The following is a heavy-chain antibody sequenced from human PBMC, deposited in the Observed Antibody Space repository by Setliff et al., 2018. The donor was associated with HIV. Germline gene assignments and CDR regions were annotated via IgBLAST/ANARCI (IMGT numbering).Heavy chain of an antibody. CDR3: ARDLRDGFEEWFSTLDDGMDV. V-gene: IGHV1-2*02. D-gene: IGHD3-3*01. Sequence: GASVKVSCKTSGYIFIRYYIFWVRQAPGQGLEWMGNINPHTGVTKYAEKFQGRVTMTRDTSINTIYMELSRLRSDDTAVYYCARDLRDGFEEWFSTLDDGMDVWGQGTTVTVLL. CDR2: INPHTGVT. CDR1: GYIFIRYY. J-gene: IGHJ6*02.